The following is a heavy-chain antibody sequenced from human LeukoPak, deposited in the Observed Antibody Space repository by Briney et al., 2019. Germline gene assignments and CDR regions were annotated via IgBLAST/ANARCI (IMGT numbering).Heavy chain of an antibody. CDR3: ARVHRGYSYGRLDY. J-gene: IGHJ4*02. CDR2: IWYDGSNK. V-gene: IGHV3-33*01. CDR1: GFTFSSYG. Sequence: PGRSLRLSCAASGFTFSSYGMHWVRQAPGKGLEWVAVIWYDGSNKYYADSVKGRFTISRDNAKNSLYLEMNSLRDEDTAVYYCARVHRGYSYGRLDYWGQGTLVTVSS. D-gene: IGHD5-18*01.